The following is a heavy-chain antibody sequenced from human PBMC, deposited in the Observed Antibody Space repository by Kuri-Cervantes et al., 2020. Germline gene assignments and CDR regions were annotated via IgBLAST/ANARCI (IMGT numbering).Heavy chain of an antibody. J-gene: IGHJ4*02. D-gene: IGHD3-10*01. Sequence: GESLKISCAASGFTFSSYSMNWVRQAPGKGLEWVSSISSSSSYIYYADSVKGRFTISRDNAKNSLYLQMNSLRVEDTAVYYCARVVRGVRVWFGELDWGQGTLATVSS. CDR1: GFTFSSYS. CDR2: ISSSSSYI. CDR3: ARVVRGVRVWFGELD. V-gene: IGHV3-21*01.